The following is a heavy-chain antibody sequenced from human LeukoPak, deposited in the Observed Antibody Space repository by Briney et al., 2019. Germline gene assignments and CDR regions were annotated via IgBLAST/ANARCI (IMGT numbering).Heavy chain of an antibody. CDR1: GYTFTSNH. V-gene: IGHV1-46*01. Sequence: ASVKVSCKASGYTFTSNHIHWVRQAPGQGLEWMGMIYPRDGSTSYAQKFQGRVTVTRDTSTSTVHMELSGLRSEDTAVYYCAKDRSSYYGYDYWGQGTLVTVSS. D-gene: IGHD3-10*01. CDR2: IYPRDGST. CDR3: AKDRSSYYGYDY. J-gene: IGHJ4*02.